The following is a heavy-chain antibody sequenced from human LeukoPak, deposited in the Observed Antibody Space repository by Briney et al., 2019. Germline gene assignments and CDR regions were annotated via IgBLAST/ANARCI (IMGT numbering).Heavy chain of an antibody. CDR2: IYHSGST. V-gene: IGHV4-59*12. CDR1: GGSISSYY. J-gene: IGHJ4*02. CDR3: ASGYSGSYHSPPFDY. D-gene: IGHD1-26*01. Sequence: SETLSLTCTVSGGSISSYYWSWIRQPPGKGLEWIGEIYHSGSTNYNPSLKSRVTISVDKSKNQFSLKLSSVTAADTAVYYCASGYSGSYHSPPFDYWGQGTLVTVSS.